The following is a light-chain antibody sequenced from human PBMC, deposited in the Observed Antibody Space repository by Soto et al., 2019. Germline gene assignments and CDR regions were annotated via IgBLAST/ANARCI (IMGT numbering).Light chain of an antibody. CDR1: SRDVGAYNY. CDR2: EVS. Sequence: QSALTQPASVSGSPGQSITISCAGTSRDVGAYNYVSWYQQYPGKAPRLMIYEVSSRPSGTSDRFSGSKSGNTASLTISGLQAEDEADYFCSSFKGGSHVLFGSGTNVTVL. V-gene: IGLV2-14*01. J-gene: IGLJ1*01. CDR3: SSFKGGSHVL.